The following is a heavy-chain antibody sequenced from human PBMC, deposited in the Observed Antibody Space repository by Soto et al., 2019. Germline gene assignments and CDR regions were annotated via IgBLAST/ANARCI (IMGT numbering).Heavy chain of an antibody. CDR2: INAGNGNT. D-gene: IGHD3-9*01. V-gene: IGHV1-3*01. J-gene: IGHJ4*02. CDR3: ATDILTAQGPDY. Sequence: QVQLVQSGAEVKKPGASVKVSCKASGYTFTSYAMHWVRQAPGQRREWMGWINAGNGNTKYSQKFQGRVTITRDTSASTAYMELSSLRSEDTAVYYCATDILTAQGPDYWGQGTLVTVSS. CDR1: GYTFTSYA.